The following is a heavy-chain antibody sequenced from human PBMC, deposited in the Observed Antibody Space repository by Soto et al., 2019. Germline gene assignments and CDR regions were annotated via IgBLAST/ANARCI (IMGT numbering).Heavy chain of an antibody. Sequence: VKVSCKVSGYTLTELSMHWVRQAPGKGLEWMGGFDPEDGETIYAQKFQGRVTMTEDTSTDTAYMELSSLRSEDTAVYYCATLGGVQDYYYYYGMDVWGQGTTVTVSS. CDR3: ATLGGVQDYYYYYGMDV. V-gene: IGHV1-24*01. CDR1: GYTLTELS. CDR2: FDPEDGET. J-gene: IGHJ6*02. D-gene: IGHD3-16*01.